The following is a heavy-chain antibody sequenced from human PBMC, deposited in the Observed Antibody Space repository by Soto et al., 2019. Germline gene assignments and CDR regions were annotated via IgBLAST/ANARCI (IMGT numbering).Heavy chain of an antibody. Sequence: QLQLQESGPGLVKPSETLSLTCTVSGDSISSSNYYWGWIRQPPGKGLEWIGNIFYSGSTYYHPSLKSRVTISVDTSKNQFSLKLSSVTAADTAVYYCAREGVYCTNGVCRRDNWFDPWGQGTLVTVSS. CDR2: IFYSGST. J-gene: IGHJ5*02. D-gene: IGHD2-8*01. CDR3: AREGVYCTNGVCRRDNWFDP. V-gene: IGHV4-39*07. CDR1: GDSISSSNYY.